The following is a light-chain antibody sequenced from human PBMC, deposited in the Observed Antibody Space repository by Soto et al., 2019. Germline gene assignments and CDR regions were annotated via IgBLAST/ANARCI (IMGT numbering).Light chain of an antibody. J-gene: IGKJ4*01. V-gene: IGKV1-39*01. Sequence: DIQMTQSPFSLSASVGDRVTITCRASRNIDTYLSWYQQKAGKAPKLLIFATSTLQSGVPSRFSGSGSGTDFTLTISSLQPEDFGTYYYHQTFTPPLTFGGGTKVDIK. CDR1: RNIDTY. CDR3: HQTFTPPLT. CDR2: ATS.